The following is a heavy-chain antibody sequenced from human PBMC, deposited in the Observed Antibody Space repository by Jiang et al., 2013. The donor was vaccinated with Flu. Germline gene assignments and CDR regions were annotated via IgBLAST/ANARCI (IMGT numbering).Heavy chain of an antibody. V-gene: IGHV6-1*01. CDR3: TRGRMSAFDI. J-gene: IGHJ3*02. CDR1: GDSVSSNGVA. D-gene: IGHD2/OR15-2a*01. Sequence: SQTLSLTCAISGDSVSSNGVAWNWIRQSPSRGLEWLGRTYYRSKWYNDYAVSVKSRIIIDPDTSKNQFSLQLNPVTPEDTAVYYCTRGRMSAFDIWGQGTNGHRLF. CDR2: TYYRSKWYN.